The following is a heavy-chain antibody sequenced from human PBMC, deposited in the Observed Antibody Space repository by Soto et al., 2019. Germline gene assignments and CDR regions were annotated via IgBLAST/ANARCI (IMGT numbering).Heavy chain of an antibody. V-gene: IGHV4-39*07. CDR3: ARENNVLPGGYFDY. J-gene: IGHJ4*02. Sequence: PSETLSLTCTVSGDSITSNSYFWAWIRQPPGKGLEWIGSIYYSGTTYYNPSLKSRVTISVDRSKNQFSLKLSSVTAADTAVYYCARENNVLPGGYFDYWGQGTLVTVSS. D-gene: IGHD3-10*01. CDR1: GDSITSNSYF. CDR2: IYYSGTT.